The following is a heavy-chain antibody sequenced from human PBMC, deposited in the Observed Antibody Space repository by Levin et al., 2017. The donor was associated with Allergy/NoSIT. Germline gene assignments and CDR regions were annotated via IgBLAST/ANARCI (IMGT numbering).Heavy chain of an antibody. Sequence: PGGSLRLSCKASGYTFTSYGISWVRQAPGQGLEWMGWISAYNGNTNYAQKLQGRVTMTTDTSTSTAYMELRSLRSDDTAVYYCARDGNRWQQLVIGVMDVWGKGTTVTVSS. CDR3: ARDGNRWQQLVIGVMDV. CDR2: ISAYNGNT. V-gene: IGHV1-18*01. CDR1: GYTFTSYG. J-gene: IGHJ6*03. D-gene: IGHD6-13*01.